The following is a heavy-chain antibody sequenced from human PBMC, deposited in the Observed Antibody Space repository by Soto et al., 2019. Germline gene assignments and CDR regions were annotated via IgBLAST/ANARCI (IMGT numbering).Heavy chain of an antibody. V-gene: IGHV3-48*02. Sequence: EVQLVESGGGLVQPGGSLRLSCAASGFTFSSYSMNWVRQAPGKGLEWVSYSSSSSSTIYYADSVKGRFTISRDNAKDSLYLQMNSVRDEDTGVYYCARDHPFPNSKLLFVSAGGYDYSGMDVWGLGTTVTVSS. CDR3: ARDHPFPNSKLLFVSAGGYDYSGMDV. J-gene: IGHJ6*01. CDR1: GFTFSSYS. CDR2: SSSSSSTI. D-gene: IGHD2-21*01.